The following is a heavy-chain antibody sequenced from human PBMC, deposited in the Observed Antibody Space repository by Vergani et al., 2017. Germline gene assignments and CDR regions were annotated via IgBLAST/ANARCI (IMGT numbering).Heavy chain of an antibody. V-gene: IGHV3-30*02. CDR2: IRYDGTKR. CDR1: GYTFRIYG. J-gene: IGHJ4*02. Sequence: QVQLVESGGGVVQPGGSLRLSCIASGYTFRIYGMHWVRQAPGKGLEWVAFIRYDGTKRFYGDSVKGRFTISRDNSKNTLYLQMNSLRAEDTAVYYCAKASAGYCGGDCYYDYWGQGTLVTVSS. D-gene: IGHD2-21*01. CDR3: AKASAGYCGGDCYYDY.